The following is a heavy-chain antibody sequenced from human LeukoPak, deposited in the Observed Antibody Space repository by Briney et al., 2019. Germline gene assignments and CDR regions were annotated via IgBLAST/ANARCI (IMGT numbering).Heavy chain of an antibody. CDR1: GFTFSNYG. J-gene: IGHJ4*02. CDR2: ISSSSIT. CDR3: GGDSSGYYDY. Sequence: GGSLILSCIASGFTFSNYGMNWVRQAPGKGLEWVSHISSSSITHYADSVKGRFTISRDNAKNSLYLQMNSLRAEDTAVYYCGGDSSGYYDYRGQGILVTVSS. V-gene: IGHV3-48*04. D-gene: IGHD3-22*01.